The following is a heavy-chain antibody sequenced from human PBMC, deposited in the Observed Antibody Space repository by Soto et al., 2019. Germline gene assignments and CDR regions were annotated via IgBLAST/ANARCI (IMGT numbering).Heavy chain of an antibody. Sequence: SETLSLTCTVSGDSISTFYWGWMRQSPGKELEWIGYDYYTGSTNYNPSLKSRVTISVDRSKNQFSLKLTSANAADTAVYYCARGRTVRNYADDSSDYFYFFDYWGQGTQVTAPQ. D-gene: IGHD3-22*01. CDR2: DYYTGST. CDR3: ARGRTVRNYADDSSDYFYFFDY. J-gene: IGHJ4*02. V-gene: IGHV4-59*01. CDR1: GDSISTFY.